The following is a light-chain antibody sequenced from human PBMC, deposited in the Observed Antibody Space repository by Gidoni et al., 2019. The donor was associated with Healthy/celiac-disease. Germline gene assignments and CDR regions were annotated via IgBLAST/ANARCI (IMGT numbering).Light chain of an antibody. CDR2: DVS. V-gene: IGLV2-14*01. J-gene: IGLJ1*01. Sequence: QSALTQPASVSGSPGQSITISCTGTSSDVGGYNYGSWYKQHPGKAPKLMIYDVSNRPSGVSNRFSGSKSGNTASLTISGLQAEDEADYYCSSYTSSSSYVFGTGTKVTVL. CDR3: SSYTSSSSYV. CDR1: SSDVGGYNY.